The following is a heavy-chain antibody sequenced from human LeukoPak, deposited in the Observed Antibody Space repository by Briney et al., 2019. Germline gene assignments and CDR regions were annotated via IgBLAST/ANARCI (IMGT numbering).Heavy chain of an antibody. V-gene: IGHV3-23*01. J-gene: IGHJ3*01. Sequence: GGSLRLSCAASGFTFSSYDMNWVRQAPGKGLEWVSSFRASDETTYYADSVKGRFTISRDKSRNMLYLQMNSLRVEDTAVYYCAKSLWAAAGTGAFDFWGQGTMVTVSS. CDR1: GFTFSSYD. CDR2: FRASDETT. CDR3: AKSLWAAAGTGAFDF. D-gene: IGHD6-13*01.